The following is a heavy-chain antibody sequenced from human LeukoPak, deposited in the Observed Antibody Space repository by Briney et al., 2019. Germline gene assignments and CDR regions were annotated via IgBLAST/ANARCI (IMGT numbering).Heavy chain of an antibody. V-gene: IGHV4-30-2*01. D-gene: IGHD1-26*01. CDR1: GESISRGSYS. Sequence: SETLSLTCSVAGESISRGSYSWSWIRQPPVKGLEWIGYIYYTGGTYYNPSLKSRVTISADRSKNHFSLKLSSVTAADTAVYYCARGCRCMGPPYYFDYWGQGTLITVSS. J-gene: IGHJ4*02. CDR2: IYYTGGT. CDR3: ARGCRCMGPPYYFDY.